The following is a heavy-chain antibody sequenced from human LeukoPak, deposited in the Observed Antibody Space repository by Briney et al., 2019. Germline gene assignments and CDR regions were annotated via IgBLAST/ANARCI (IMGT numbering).Heavy chain of an antibody. CDR1: GYSISSAYY. Sequence: PSETLSLTCTVSGYSISSAYYWGWIRQPPGKGLEWIGEINHSGSTNYNPSLKSRVTISVDTSKNQFSLKLSSVTAADTAVYYCASYGCSSTSCYGGSWFDPWGQGTLVTVSS. CDR2: INHSGST. V-gene: IGHV4-38-2*02. D-gene: IGHD2-2*01. CDR3: ASYGCSSTSCYGGSWFDP. J-gene: IGHJ5*02.